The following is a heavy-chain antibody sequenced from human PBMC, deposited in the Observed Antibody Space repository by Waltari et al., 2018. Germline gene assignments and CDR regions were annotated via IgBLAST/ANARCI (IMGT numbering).Heavy chain of an antibody. CDR3: ARGVGVQGVIITARYYYYMDV. CDR2: IIPILGIA. J-gene: IGHJ6*03. CDR1: GGTFSSYA. Sequence: QVQLVQSGAEVKKPGSSVKVSCKASGGTFSSYAISWVRQAPGQGLEWMGGIIPILGIANYAQKFQGRVTITADKSTSTAYMELSSLRSEDTAVYYCARGVGVQGVIITARYYYYMDVWGKGTTVTVSS. V-gene: IGHV1-69*10. D-gene: IGHD3-10*01.